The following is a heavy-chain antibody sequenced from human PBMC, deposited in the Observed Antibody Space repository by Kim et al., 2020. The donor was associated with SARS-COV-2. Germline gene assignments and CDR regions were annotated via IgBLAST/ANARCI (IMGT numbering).Heavy chain of an antibody. CDR3: ARRAYSSGWWYFDF. D-gene: IGHD6-19*01. Sequence: YADSVKGRFTISRDHAKNALYLQMNSLRGEDTAVYYCARRAYSSGWWYFDFWGQGTLVTVSS. J-gene: IGHJ4*02. V-gene: IGHV3-74*01.